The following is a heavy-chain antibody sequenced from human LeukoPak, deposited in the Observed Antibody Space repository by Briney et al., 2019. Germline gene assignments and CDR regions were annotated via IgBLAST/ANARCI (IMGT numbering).Heavy chain of an antibody. D-gene: IGHD3-22*01. CDR1: GGSFSGYY. J-gene: IGHJ4*02. V-gene: IGHV4-30-2*01. CDR3: ARVSSGLFDY. CDR2: IYHSGST. Sequence: SETLSLTCAVYGGSFSGYYWSWIRQPPGKGLEWIGYIYHSGSTYYNPSLKSRVTISVDRSKNQFSLKLSSVTAADTAVYYCARVSSGLFDYWGQGTLVTVSS.